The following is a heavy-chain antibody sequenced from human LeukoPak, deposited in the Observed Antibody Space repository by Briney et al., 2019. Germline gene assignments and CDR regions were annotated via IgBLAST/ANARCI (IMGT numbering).Heavy chain of an antibody. Sequence: PGGSLRLSCAASGFTFSSYSMNWVRQAPGKGLEWVSYISSSSSTIYYADSVKGRFTISRDNAKNSLYLQMNSPRAEDTAVYYCAREYYDFWSGYYSRYYYMDVWGKGTTVTVSS. D-gene: IGHD3-3*01. CDR1: GFTFSSYS. V-gene: IGHV3-48*01. CDR2: ISSSSSTI. J-gene: IGHJ6*03. CDR3: AREYYDFWSGYYSRYYYMDV.